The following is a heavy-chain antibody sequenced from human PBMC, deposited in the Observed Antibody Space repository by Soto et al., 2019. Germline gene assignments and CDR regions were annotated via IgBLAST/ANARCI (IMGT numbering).Heavy chain of an antibody. CDR3: ARTKCSGGSCYSWYLDY. CDR1: GGSITTGGYY. J-gene: IGHJ4*02. V-gene: IGHV4-31*03. D-gene: IGHD2-15*01. Sequence: SETLSLTCTVSGGSITTGGYYWSWIRQLPGKGLEWIGHRYYSESTYYNPSLKSRVSISLDTSKNQFSLKLSFVTAADTAMYYCARTKCSGGSCYSWYLDYWGQGTPVTV. CDR2: RYYSEST.